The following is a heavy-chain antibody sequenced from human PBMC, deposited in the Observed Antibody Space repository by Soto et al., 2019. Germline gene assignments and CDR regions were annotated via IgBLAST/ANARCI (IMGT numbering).Heavy chain of an antibody. CDR1: GVSISSSNW. V-gene: IGHV4-4*02. CDR2: IFHSGST. D-gene: IGHD6-19*01. J-gene: IGHJ3*02. CDR3: AREGIAVASNVFDI. Sequence: SETLSLTCAVSGVSISSSNWWSWVRQPPGKGLEWIGEIFHSGSTNYNPSLKSRVTISVDKSKNQFSLKLSSVTAADTAVYYCAREGIAVASNVFDIWGQGTMVTVSS.